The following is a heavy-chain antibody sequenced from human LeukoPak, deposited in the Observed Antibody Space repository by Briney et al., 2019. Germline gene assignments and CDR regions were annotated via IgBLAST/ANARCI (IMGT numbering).Heavy chain of an antibody. Sequence: SETLSLTCAVSGGSFSNYYWSWIRQPPGKGLEWIGEINHSGNTKYNPSLKSRVTISVDTSQNQFSLKLTSVTAADTAVYYCATLGEYYDSSGYYYNWGQGTLVTVSS. CDR3: ATLGEYYDSSGYYYN. CDR2: INHSGNT. CDR1: GGSFSNYY. J-gene: IGHJ4*02. D-gene: IGHD3-22*01. V-gene: IGHV4-34*01.